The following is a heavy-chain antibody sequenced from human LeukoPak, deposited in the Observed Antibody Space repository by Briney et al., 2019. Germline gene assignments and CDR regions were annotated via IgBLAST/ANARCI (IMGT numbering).Heavy chain of an antibody. CDR1: GFTFSSYA. CDR2: IYSCGST. Sequence: GGSLRLSCAASGFTFSSYAMNWVRQAPGKGLEWVSVIYSCGSTYYADSVKGRFTISRDNSKNTLYLQMNSLRAEDTAVYYCARYYDLRGQGTLVTVSS. CDR3: ARYYDL. V-gene: IGHV3-53*01. D-gene: IGHD1-26*01. J-gene: IGHJ4*02.